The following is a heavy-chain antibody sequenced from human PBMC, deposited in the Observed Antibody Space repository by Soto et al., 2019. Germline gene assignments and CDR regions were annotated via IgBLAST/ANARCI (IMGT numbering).Heavy chain of an antibody. D-gene: IGHD3-22*01. CDR1: GFTFSNAW. Sequence: EVQLVESGGGLVKPGGSLRLSCAASGFTFSNAWMSWVRQAPGKGLEWVGRMKSRVDGGTTDYAAPVKGRFTISRDDSKNTLYLQMTSVKPEDTAVNHCTTAPSGYFYNVEYWGQGTLVTVSS. V-gene: IGHV3-15*05. CDR2: MKSRVDGGTT. J-gene: IGHJ4*02. CDR3: TTAPSGYFYNVEY.